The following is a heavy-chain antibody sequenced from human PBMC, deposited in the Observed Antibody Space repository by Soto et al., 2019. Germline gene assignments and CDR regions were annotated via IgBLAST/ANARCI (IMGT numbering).Heavy chain of an antibody. CDR3: AAPPRY. CDR2: IYDSGST. J-gene: IGHJ4*02. V-gene: IGHV4-59*01. Sequence: SETLSLTCTVSGGSISSYYWSWIRQLPGKGLEWIGYIYDSGSTNYNPSLKSRVTISVDTSKNQFSLKLTSVTAADTAVYYCAAPPRYWGQGTLVTVSS. CDR1: GGSISSYY. D-gene: IGHD6-6*01.